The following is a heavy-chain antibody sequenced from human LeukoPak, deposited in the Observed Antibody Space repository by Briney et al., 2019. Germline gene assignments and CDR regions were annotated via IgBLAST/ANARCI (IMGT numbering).Heavy chain of an antibody. D-gene: IGHD2-15*01. CDR3: VRAGYCSGGSCSFFNDG. V-gene: IGHV4-4*07. CDR2: IYTSGST. Sequence: SETLSLTCTVSGGSISSYYWRWIRQPAGKGLEWIGRIYTSGSTNYNPSLKSRVTMSVDTSKNQFSLKLSSVTAADTAVYYCVRAGYCSGGSCSFFNDGWGQGTLVTVSS. CDR1: GGSISSYY. J-gene: IGHJ4*02.